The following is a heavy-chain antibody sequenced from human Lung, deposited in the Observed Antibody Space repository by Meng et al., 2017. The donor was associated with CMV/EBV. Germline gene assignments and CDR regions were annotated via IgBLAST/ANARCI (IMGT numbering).Heavy chain of an antibody. CDR2: ISWNSGSI. J-gene: IGHJ3*02. V-gene: IGHV3-9*01. D-gene: IGHD5-18*01. CDR1: GFTFDDYA. CDR3: AKDTGGYSYGYNVFDI. Sequence: SLKISCAASGFTFDDYAMHWVRQGPGKGLEWVSGISWNSGSISYADSVKGRFTISRDKAKNSLYLQMNSLRVEDKALYYCAKDTGGYSYGYNVFDIWGQGTMVTVSS.